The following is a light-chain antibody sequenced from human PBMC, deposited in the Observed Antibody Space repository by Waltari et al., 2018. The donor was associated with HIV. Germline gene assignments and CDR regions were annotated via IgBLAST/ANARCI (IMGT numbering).Light chain of an antibody. J-gene: IGLJ1*01. V-gene: IGLV2-14*03. CDR3: SSYTSTSTVYV. CDR1: SSDVGGYNS. Sequence: QSALTQPASVSGSPGQSITISCTGTSSDVGGYNSVSWYQLHPGKAPKLMIYAFSNRPSGVSKRVSGSKSDNTASLTISGLQAEDEADYYCSSYTSTSTVYVFGTGTEVTVL. CDR2: AFS.